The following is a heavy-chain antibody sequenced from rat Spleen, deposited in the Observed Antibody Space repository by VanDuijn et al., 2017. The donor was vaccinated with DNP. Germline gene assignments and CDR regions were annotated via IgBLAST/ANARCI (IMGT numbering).Heavy chain of an antibody. CDR3: TRHDYDRPNDFYGMDV. J-gene: IGHJ4*01. CDR1: GFTFSDYA. Sequence: EVQLVESGGGLVQPGNSLKLSCAASGFTFSDYAMAWVRQSPKKGLEWVATISFDGRSTFYRDSVRGRVTISRENARSVLFLEMGSLRSEDTATYYCTRHDYDRPNDFYGMDVWGQGTSVTVSS. CDR2: ISFDGRST. D-gene: IGHD1-12*01. V-gene: IGHV5-17*01.